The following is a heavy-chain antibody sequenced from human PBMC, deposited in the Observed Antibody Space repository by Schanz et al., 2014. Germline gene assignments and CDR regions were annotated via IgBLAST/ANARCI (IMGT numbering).Heavy chain of an antibody. Sequence: VQLLESGGGLVQPGGSLRLSCAASGFVFGDYYMTWIRQAPGKGLEWLSYISDSGTYTNYADSMKGRFTVSRDNAENALYLQMNSLRAEDTGLYFCARGGSGSHYRLDYWGQGTLVTVSS. CDR3: ARGGSGSHYRLDY. CDR1: GFVFGDYY. J-gene: IGHJ4*02. D-gene: IGHD1-26*01. CDR2: ISDSGTYT. V-gene: IGHV3-11*06.